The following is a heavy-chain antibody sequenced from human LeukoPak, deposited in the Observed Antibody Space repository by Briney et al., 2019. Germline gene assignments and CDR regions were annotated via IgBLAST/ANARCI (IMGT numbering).Heavy chain of an antibody. Sequence: GASVKVSCKASGYTFTSYAMHWVRQAPGQRLEWMGWINVGNGNTKYSQKFQGRVTVTRDTSASTAYMELSSLRSEDTAVYYCARGYRAMISSYWGQGTLVTVSS. CDR3: ARGYRAMISSY. CDR2: INVGNGNT. D-gene: IGHD3-22*01. CDR1: GYTFTSYA. V-gene: IGHV1-3*01. J-gene: IGHJ4*02.